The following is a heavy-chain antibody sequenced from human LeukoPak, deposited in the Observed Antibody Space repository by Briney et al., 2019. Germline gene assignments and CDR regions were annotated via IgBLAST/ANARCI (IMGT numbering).Heavy chain of an antibody. CDR1: GFTFSSYE. D-gene: IGHD3-10*01. V-gene: IGHV3-48*03. CDR3: AKEGDYYGSGSYRDGFDI. Sequence: GGSLRLSCAASGFTFSSYEMNWVRQAPGKGLEWVSYISSSGGTIYYADSVRGRFTISRDNAKNSLYLQMNSLRAEDTAVYYCAKEGDYYGSGSYRDGFDIWGQGTRATVSS. J-gene: IGHJ3*02. CDR2: ISSSGGTI.